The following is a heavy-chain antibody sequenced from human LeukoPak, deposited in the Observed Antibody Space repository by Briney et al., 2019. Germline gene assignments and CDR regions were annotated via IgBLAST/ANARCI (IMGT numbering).Heavy chain of an antibody. V-gene: IGHV3-30*18. CDR3: AKEGPQLRFLEWLLYTPNYFDY. D-gene: IGHD3-3*01. J-gene: IGHJ4*02. Sequence: PGGSLRLSCAASGFTLSSYGMHWVRQAPGKGLEWVAVISYDGSNKYYADSVKGRFTISRDNSKNTLYLQMNSLRAEDTAVYYCAKEGPQLRFLEWLLYTPNYFDYWGQGTLVTVSS. CDR1: GFTLSSYG. CDR2: ISYDGSNK.